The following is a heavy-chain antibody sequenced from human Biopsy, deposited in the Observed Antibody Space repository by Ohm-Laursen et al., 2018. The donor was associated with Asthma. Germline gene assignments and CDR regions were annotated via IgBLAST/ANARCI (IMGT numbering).Heavy chain of an antibody. V-gene: IGHV3-23*01. D-gene: IGHD6-13*01. CDR2: ITGSGGGT. J-gene: IGHJ4*02. CDR1: GFTFSNFA. Sequence: SLRLSCSASGFTFSNFAITGVRQAPGKALEWVSSITGSGGGTYYADSVKGRFTVSRDNSKNTLYLQISSLRAEDTAVYYCAKHQLVRDLDYWGQGTLVTVSS. CDR3: AKHQLVRDLDY.